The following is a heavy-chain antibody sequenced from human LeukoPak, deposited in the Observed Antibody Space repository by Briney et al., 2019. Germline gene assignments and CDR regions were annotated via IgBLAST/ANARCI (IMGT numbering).Heavy chain of an antibody. J-gene: IGHJ4*02. V-gene: IGHV5-51*01. CDR3: ARGSYYYDSSGYYCRY. CDR1: GYSFTSYW. Sequence: RGESLKISCKGSGYSFTSYWIGWVRQMPGKGLEWMGIIYPGDSDTRYSPSFQGQVTISADKSISTAYLQWSSLKASDTAMYYCARGSYYYDSSGYYCRYWGQGTLVTVSS. D-gene: IGHD3-22*01. CDR2: IYPGDSDT.